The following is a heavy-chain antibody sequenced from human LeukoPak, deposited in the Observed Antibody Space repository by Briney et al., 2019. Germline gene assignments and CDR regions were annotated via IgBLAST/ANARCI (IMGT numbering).Heavy chain of an antibody. Sequence: ASVKVSCKATGYTLSNSGITWVRQAPGQGLEWMGWISAYNGNTNYAQKFQGRVTMTTDTSTSTAHMEVTRLRSDDTAVYYCASGVRWDFDYWGQGTLVTVSS. CDR2: ISAYNGNT. CDR1: GYTLSNSG. CDR3: ASGVRWDFDY. V-gene: IGHV1-18*01. J-gene: IGHJ4*02. D-gene: IGHD1-26*01.